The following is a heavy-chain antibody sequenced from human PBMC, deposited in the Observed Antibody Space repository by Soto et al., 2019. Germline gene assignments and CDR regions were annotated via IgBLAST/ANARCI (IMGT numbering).Heavy chain of an antibody. D-gene: IGHD6-13*01. V-gene: IGHV6-1*01. CDR2: TYYRSKWYN. J-gene: IGHJ4*02. CDR3: ARAPNFGYRSRSKWARVDFHX. Sequence: SQTLSLTCSISGDSVSSNSAAWNWIRQSPSIGLEWLGRTYYRSKWYNDYAVSVKSRITINPDTSQNQFSLKLNSVTPEDTAVYYCARAPNFGYRSRSKWARVDFHXWGQGTLVTVSX. CDR1: GDSVSSNSAA.